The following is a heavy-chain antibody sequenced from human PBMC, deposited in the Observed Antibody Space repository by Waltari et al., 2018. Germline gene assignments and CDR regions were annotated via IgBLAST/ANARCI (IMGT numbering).Heavy chain of an antibody. V-gene: IGHV4-34*01. CDR2: INHSGST. CDR3: ARGSEGYYYYYGMDV. CDR1: GGSFSGYY. Sequence: QVQLQQWGAGLLKPSETLSLTCAVYGGSFSGYYWSWIRQPPEKGLEWIGEINHSGSTNYNPSLKSRVTISVDTSKNQFSLKLSSVTAADTAVYYCARGSEGYYYYYGMDVWGQGTTVTVSS. J-gene: IGHJ6*02.